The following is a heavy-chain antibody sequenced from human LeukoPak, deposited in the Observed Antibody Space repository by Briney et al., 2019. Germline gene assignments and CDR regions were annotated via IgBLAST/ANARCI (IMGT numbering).Heavy chain of an antibody. J-gene: IGHJ1*01. CDR1: GFTFSHYG. CDR2: IWSDGSDK. D-gene: IGHD4-11*01. CDR3: AKDAQRGFDYSNSLQN. Sequence: GGSLRLSCAASGFTFSHYGMHWVRQTPGAGLEWVAVIWSDGSDKYYAKSVKGRFTISRDNSKNSLFLQMNSLRAQDTAVYYCAKDAQRGFDYSNSLQNWGQGILVTVSS. V-gene: IGHV3-33*06.